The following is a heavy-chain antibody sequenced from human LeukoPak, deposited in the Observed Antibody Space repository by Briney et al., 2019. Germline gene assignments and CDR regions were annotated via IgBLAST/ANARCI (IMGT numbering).Heavy chain of an antibody. CDR2: IYYSGST. D-gene: IGHD6-6*01. CDR3: ARHDSTSDY. V-gene: IGHV4-39*01. Sequence: SETLSLTCTVSGGSISSSSYYWGWIRQPPGKGLEWIGSIYYSGSTYYNPSLKSRVTISVDTSKNQFSLKLSSVTAADTAVYYCARHDSTSDYWGQGTLVTVSS. J-gene: IGHJ4*02. CDR1: GGSISSSSYY.